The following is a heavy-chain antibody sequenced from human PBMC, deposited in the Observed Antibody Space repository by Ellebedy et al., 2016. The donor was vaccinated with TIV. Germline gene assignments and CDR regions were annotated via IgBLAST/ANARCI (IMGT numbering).Heavy chain of an antibody. J-gene: IGHJ4*02. CDR3: ARDDSSGYYPDY. D-gene: IGHD3-22*01. V-gene: IGHV3-11*01. Sequence: GESLKISXAASGFTFSDYYMSWIRQAPGKGLEWVSYISSSGSTIYYADSVKGRFTISRDNAKNSLYLQMNSLRAEDTAVYYCARDDSSGYYPDYWGQGTLVTVSS. CDR2: ISSSGSTI. CDR1: GFTFSDYY.